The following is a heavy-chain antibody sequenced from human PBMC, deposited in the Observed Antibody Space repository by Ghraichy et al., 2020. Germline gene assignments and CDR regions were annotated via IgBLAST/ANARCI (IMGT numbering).Heavy chain of an antibody. J-gene: IGHJ6*03. CDR1: GFTSSSFG. CDR2: ISYDGSNK. CDR3: AKDDSSDYISGGMDV. Sequence: GGSLRLSCVASGFTSSSFGMHWVRQAPGKGLEWVAVISYDGSNKYYADSVKGRFTISRDNSKNTLYLQMNSLRAEDTAVYYCAKDDSSDYISGGMDVWGKGTTVTVSS. V-gene: IGHV3-30*18. D-gene: IGHD3-22*01.